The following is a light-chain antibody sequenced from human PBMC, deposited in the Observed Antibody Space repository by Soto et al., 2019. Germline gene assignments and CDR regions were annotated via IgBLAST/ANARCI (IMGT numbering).Light chain of an antibody. CDR2: AAF. V-gene: IGKV1-27*01. CDR3: QNYNSALPM. CDR1: QGISNY. J-gene: IGKJ1*01. Sequence: DIQMTQSPSSLSASVGDRAPITCRASQGISNYLAWYQQKPGKVPKLLIFAAFTLQSGVPSRFSGSGYGTDFTLTISSLQPEDVASYYCQNYNSALPMFGQGTKVDI.